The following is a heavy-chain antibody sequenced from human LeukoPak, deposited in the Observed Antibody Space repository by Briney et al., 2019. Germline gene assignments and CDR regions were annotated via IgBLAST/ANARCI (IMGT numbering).Heavy chain of an antibody. CDR1: GGSISSYY. CDR2: IYTRGST. CDR3: ARGKLISI. D-gene: IGHD3-10*01. Sequence: SETLSLTCSVSGGSISSYYWSWIRQPPGKGLEWIGYIYTRGSTNYNPSLKSRVTISVDTSKNQFSLKLSSVTAADTAVYYCARGKLISIWGQGTLVTVSS. V-gene: IGHV4-4*09. J-gene: IGHJ4*02.